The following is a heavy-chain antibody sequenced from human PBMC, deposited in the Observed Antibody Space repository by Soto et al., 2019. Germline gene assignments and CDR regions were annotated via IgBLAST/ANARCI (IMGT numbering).Heavy chain of an antibody. CDR2: IHATSSHI. V-gene: IGHV3-21*01. Sequence: SGGSLRLSCAGSGFIFSDYAMNWVRQAPGKGLEWGSPIHATSSHIYYGDSVKGRFTISRDNAKNSLYLQMNSLRVEDAAVYYCARGYYDRSGYFFESWGQGALFTVSS. CDR3: ARGYYDRSGYFFES. J-gene: IGHJ4*02. D-gene: IGHD3-22*01. CDR1: GFIFSDYA.